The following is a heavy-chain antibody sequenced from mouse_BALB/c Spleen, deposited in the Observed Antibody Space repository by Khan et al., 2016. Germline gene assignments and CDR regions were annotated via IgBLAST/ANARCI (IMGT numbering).Heavy chain of an antibody. D-gene: IGHD1-1*01. J-gene: IGHJ2*01. CDR1: GYSITSDYA. CDR2: ISYSGST. CDR3: ARGRRRPYYGSFDY. Sequence: EVQLQESGPGLVKPSQSLSLTCTVTGYSITSDYAWNWIRQFPGNKLEWMGYISYSGSTSYNPSLKSRISITRDTSKNQFFLQLNSVTTEDTATYYCARGRRRPYYGSFDYWGQGTTLTVSS. V-gene: IGHV3-2*02.